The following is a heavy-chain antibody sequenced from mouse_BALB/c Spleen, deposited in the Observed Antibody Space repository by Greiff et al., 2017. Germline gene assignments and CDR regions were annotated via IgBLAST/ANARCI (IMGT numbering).Heavy chain of an antibody. CDR1: GFTFSSYA. J-gene: IGHJ4*01. CDR3: ARGRALDYAMDY. V-gene: IGHV5-6-5*01. CDR2: ISSGGST. D-gene: IGHD3-1*01. Sequence: EVKLVESGGGLVKPGGSLKLSCAASGFTFSSYAMSWVRQTPEKRLEWVASISSGGSTYYPDSVKGRFTISRDNARNILYLQMSSLRSEDTAMYYCARGRALDYAMDYWGQGTSVTVSS.